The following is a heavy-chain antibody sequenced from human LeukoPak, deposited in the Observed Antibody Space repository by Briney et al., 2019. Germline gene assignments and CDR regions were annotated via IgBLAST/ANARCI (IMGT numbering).Heavy chain of an antibody. CDR2: IIASSGST. V-gene: IGHV3-23*01. D-gene: IGHD5-12*01. J-gene: IGHJ4*02. Sequence: GGSLRLSCAASGFRFSNYAMNSVRQAPGKGLEWVSVIIASSGSTFYADSVKGRFTISRDTSKNTLYLQMNSLRDEDTAVYYCAKGGYDYVEIGYFDYWGQGTLVTVSS. CDR1: GFRFSNYA. CDR3: AKGGYDYVEIGYFDY.